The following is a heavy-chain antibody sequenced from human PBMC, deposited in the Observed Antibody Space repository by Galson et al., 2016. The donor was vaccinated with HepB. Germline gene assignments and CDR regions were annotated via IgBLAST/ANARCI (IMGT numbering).Heavy chain of an antibody. V-gene: IGHV1-24*01. CDR3: TTGPDPGTGADF. CDR1: GYSLSGLY. Sequence: SCKVFGYSLSGLYIHWVRQAPGKGLEWVGTFNREDAETITTQKFQGRVTVSEVTSTDTTYLELKSLRSEDTAVYYCTTGPDPGTGADFWGQGTLVTVSS. J-gene: IGHJ4*02. D-gene: IGHD3/OR15-3a*01. CDR2: FNREDAET.